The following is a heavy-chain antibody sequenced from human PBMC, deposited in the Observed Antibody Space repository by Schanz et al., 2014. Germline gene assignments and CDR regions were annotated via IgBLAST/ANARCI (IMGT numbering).Heavy chain of an antibody. J-gene: IGHJ4*02. V-gene: IGHV3-66*01. Sequence: EAQLVESGGGLVKPGGSLRLSCLASGFSVGNKDMNWVRQAPGKGLERVSFIYMGGNTYYADSVKGRFTISRDKSKNTVYNQMNSLRAEDTAVYYCARGGSAYYFDDWGQGTLVTVSS. CDR2: IYMGGNT. CDR1: GFSVGNKD. CDR3: ARGGSAYYFDD.